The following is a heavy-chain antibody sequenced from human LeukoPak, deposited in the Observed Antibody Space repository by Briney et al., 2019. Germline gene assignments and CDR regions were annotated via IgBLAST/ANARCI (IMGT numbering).Heavy chain of an antibody. CDR2: ISGSGGST. CDR1: GFTFSSYA. Sequence: PGGSLRLSCAASGFTFSSYAMSWVRQAPGKGLEWVSAISGSGGSTYYADSVKGRFTISRDNSKNTLYLQMNSLRAEDTAVYYCAKSGTYSSSWYYFDYWGQGTLVTVSS. CDR3: AKSGTYSSSWYYFDY. D-gene: IGHD6-13*01. J-gene: IGHJ4*02. V-gene: IGHV3-23*01.